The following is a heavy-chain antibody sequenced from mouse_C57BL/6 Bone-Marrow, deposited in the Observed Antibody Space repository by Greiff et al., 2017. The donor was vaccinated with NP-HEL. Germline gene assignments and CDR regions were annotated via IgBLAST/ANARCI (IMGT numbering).Heavy chain of an antibody. CDR2: INPYNGGT. V-gene: IGHV1-19*01. CDR1: GYTFTDYY. CDR3: ARGYYYAMDY. J-gene: IGHJ4*01. Sequence: VQLQQSGPVLVKPGASVKMSCKASGYTFTDYYMNWVKQSHGKSLEWIGVINPYNGGTSYNQKFKGKATLTVDKSSSTAYMELNSLTSEDSAVYYCARGYYYAMDYWGQGTSVTVSS.